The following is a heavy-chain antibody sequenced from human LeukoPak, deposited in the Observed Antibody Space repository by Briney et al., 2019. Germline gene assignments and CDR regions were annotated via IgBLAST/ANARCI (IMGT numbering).Heavy chain of an antibody. CDR2: FDPEDGET. CDR1: GYTLTELS. Sequence: ASVKVSCKVSGYTLTELSMHWVRQAPGKGLEWMGGFDPEDGETIYAQKFQGRVTMTEDTSTDTAYMELSSLRSGDTAVYYCAAGYYDSRFNFDYWGQGTLVTVSS. V-gene: IGHV1-24*01. CDR3: AAGYYDSRFNFDY. D-gene: IGHD3-22*01. J-gene: IGHJ4*02.